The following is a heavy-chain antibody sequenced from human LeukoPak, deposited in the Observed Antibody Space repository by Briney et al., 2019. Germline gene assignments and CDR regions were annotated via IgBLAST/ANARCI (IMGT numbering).Heavy chain of an antibody. D-gene: IGHD3-22*01. CDR1: GGSISSYY. CDR3: ARDHKEPNDSSDYYCVAQFDS. V-gene: IGHV4-4*07. J-gene: IGHJ4*02. Sequence: KPSETLSLTCTVSGGSISSYYWSWIRQPAGKGREWIGRIYTSGSTNYNPSLKSRVTMSVDTSKNQFSLKLSSVTAADTAVYYCARDHKEPNDSSDYYCVAQFDSWGQGTLVTVSS. CDR2: IYTSGST.